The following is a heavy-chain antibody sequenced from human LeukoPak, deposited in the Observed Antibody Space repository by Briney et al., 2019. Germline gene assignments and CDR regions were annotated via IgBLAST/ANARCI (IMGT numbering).Heavy chain of an antibody. CDR2: IYYSGST. Sequence: SETLSLTCTVSDGSMSSYYWNWIRQPPGKGLEWIGYIYYSGSTNYNPSLKSRVTISVDTSKNQFSLKLSSVTAADTAVYYCARALVVSSSWYLTSGDAFDIWGQGTMVTVSS. D-gene: IGHD6-13*01. V-gene: IGHV4-59*01. CDR1: DGSMSSYY. J-gene: IGHJ3*02. CDR3: ARALVVSSSWYLTSGDAFDI.